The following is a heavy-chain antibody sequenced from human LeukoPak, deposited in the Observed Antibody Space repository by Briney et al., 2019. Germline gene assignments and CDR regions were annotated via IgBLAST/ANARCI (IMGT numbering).Heavy chain of an antibody. CDR2: ISDSGDST. J-gene: IGHJ4*02. D-gene: IGHD3-3*01. CDR3: AKGYDFDY. V-gene: IGHV3-23*01. CDR1: GFTFSSYA. Sequence: GGSLRLSCTASGFTFSSYAMSWVRQAPGKGLEWVSPISDSGDSTYYADSVKGRFTISRDNSKNTVYLQMNSLRAEDTAVYYCAKGYDFDYWGQGTLVTVSS.